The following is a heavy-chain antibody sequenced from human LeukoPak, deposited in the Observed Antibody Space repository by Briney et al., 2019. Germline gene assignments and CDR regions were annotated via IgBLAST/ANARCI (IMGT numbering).Heavy chain of an antibody. D-gene: IGHD5-24*01. CDR2: INPNTGDT. Sequence: GASVKVSCKASGYTFTGYHMHWVRQAPGQGLEWMGWINPNTGDTNYAQKFQGRVTMTRDTSISAAYMELSWLRSDDTAVYYCTRDPEMATILFEYRGQGTLVTVSS. J-gene: IGHJ4*02. CDR3: TRDPEMATILFEY. CDR1: GYTFTGYH. V-gene: IGHV1-2*02.